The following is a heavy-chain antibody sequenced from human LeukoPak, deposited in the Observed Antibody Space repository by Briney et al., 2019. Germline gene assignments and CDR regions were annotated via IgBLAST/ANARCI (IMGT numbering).Heavy chain of an antibody. D-gene: IGHD2-15*01. CDR3: ARDSDCSGGSCLDY. J-gene: IGHJ4*02. Sequence: GGSLRLSCAASGFTFSSYAMSWVRQAPGKGLEWVANIKQDGSEKYYVDSVKGRFTISRDNAKNSLYLQMNSLRAEDTAVYYCARDSDCSGGSCLDYWGQGTLVTVSS. CDR2: IKQDGSEK. V-gene: IGHV3-7*01. CDR1: GFTFSSYA.